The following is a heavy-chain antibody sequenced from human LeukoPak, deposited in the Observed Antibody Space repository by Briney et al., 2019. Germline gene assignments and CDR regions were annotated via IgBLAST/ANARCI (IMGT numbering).Heavy chain of an antibody. CDR3: TRANYYDISGYDY. V-gene: IGHV3-21*01. CDR1: GFTFSSYS. J-gene: IGHJ4*02. Sequence: GGSLRLSCAASGFTFSSYSMNWVRQAPGKGLEWVSSISSSSSYIYYADSVKGRFTISRDNAKNSLYLQMNSLRAEDTAVYYCTRANYYDISGYDYWGQGTLVTVSS. CDR2: ISSSSSYI. D-gene: IGHD3-22*01.